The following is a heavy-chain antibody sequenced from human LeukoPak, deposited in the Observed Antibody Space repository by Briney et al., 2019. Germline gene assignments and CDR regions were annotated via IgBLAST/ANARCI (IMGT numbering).Heavy chain of an antibody. D-gene: IGHD2-8*02. CDR1: GFTFDDYA. CDR3: AKDRTGGAGGNYFDY. Sequence: GGSLRLSCAASGFTFDDYAMHWVRQAPGKGLEWVSLISWDGGSTYYADSVKGRFTISRGNSKNSLYLQMNSLRAEDTALYYCAKDRTGGAGGNYFDYWGQGTLVTVSS. V-gene: IGHV3-43D*03. J-gene: IGHJ4*02. CDR2: ISWDGGST.